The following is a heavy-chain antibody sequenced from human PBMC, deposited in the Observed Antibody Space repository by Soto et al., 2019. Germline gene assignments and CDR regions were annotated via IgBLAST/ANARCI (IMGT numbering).Heavy chain of an antibody. CDR3: ARTYSSGWYVGTSFDY. Sequence: SGPTLVNPTQTLTLTCTFSGFSLSTSGMCVSWIRQPPGKALEWLALIDWDDDKYYSTSLKTRLTISKDTSKNQVVLTMTNMDPVDTATYYCARTYSSGWYVGTSFDYWGQGTLVTVSS. J-gene: IGHJ4*02. D-gene: IGHD6-19*01. CDR1: GFSLSTSGMC. V-gene: IGHV2-70*01. CDR2: IDWDDDK.